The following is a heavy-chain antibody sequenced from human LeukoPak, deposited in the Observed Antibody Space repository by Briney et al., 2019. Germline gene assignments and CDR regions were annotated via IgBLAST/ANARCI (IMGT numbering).Heavy chain of an antibody. CDR2: ISSSSSTI. CDR3: ARDSYGDYVSWFDP. Sequence: PGGSLRLSCAASGFTFSSYSMNWVRQAPGKGLEWVSYISSSSSTIYYADSVKGRFTISRDNAKNSLYLQMNSLRTEDTAVYYCARDSYGDYVSWFDPWGQGTLVTVSS. V-gene: IGHV3-48*01. J-gene: IGHJ5*02. CDR1: GFTFSSYS. D-gene: IGHD4-17*01.